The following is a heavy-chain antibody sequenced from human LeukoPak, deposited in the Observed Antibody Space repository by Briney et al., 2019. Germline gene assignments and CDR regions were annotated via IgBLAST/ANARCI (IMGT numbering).Heavy chain of an antibody. CDR1: GGSISSHY. CDR2: IYYSGST. J-gene: IGHJ4*02. Sequence: SETLSLTCIVSGGSISSHYWSWIRQTPGKGLEYIGYIYYSGSTDYNPSLKSRVTISLDTSTNQFSLNLSSVTAADTAVYYCARRSGVLDSRDSRYYFDHWGQGTLVTVSS. CDR3: ARRSGVLDSRDSRYYFDH. V-gene: IGHV4-59*11. D-gene: IGHD3-22*01.